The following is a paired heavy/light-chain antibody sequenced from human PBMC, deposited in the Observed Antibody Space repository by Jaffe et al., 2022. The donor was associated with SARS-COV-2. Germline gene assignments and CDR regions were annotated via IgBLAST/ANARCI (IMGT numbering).Light chain of an antibody. CDR3: QQSYSIPWT. CDR1: QSISTY. V-gene: IGKV1-39*01. J-gene: IGKJ1*01. CDR2: TAS. Sequence: DIQMTQSPSSLSASIGDRVTITCRASQSISTYLSWYQLKPGEAPKLLIYTASTLQSGVPSRFSGSRSGTDFTLTISILQAEDFATYFCQQSYSIPWTFGQGTKVEIK.
Heavy chain of an antibody. Sequence: QVQLQESGPGLVKPSETLSLTCNVSAYSISGANYWGWVRQPPGKGLEWIGTISHRGSTYYNPSLESRVTISVDTSANQFSLKLRSVTAADTAVYYCAKEREYYYDSSGPYGPYFQHWGQGTLVTVSS. CDR3: AKEREYYYDSSGPYGPYFQH. V-gene: IGHV4-38-2*02. J-gene: IGHJ1*01. CDR2: ISHRGST. D-gene: IGHD3-22*01. CDR1: AYSISGANY.